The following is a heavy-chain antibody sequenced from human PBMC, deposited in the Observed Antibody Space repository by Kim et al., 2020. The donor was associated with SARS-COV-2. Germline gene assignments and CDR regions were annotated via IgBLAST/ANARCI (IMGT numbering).Heavy chain of an antibody. CDR1: GGSISSTYYY. J-gene: IGHJ4*02. CDR3: ASFAIPGRAAAGRGDC. D-gene: IGHD6-13*01. CDR2: IYYSGST. V-gene: IGHV4-39*01. Sequence: SETLSLTCTVSGGSISSTYYYWGWIRQPPGKGLEWIGSIYYSGSTYYTPSLKSRVTISVDTSKNQFSLKLNSVTAADTAVYYCASFAIPGRAAAGRGDCWGQGTLVIVSS.